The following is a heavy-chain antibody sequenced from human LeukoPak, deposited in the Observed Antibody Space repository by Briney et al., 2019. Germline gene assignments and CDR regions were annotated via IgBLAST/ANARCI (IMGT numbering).Heavy chain of an antibody. Sequence: PGGSLRLSCAASGFTFSSYAMSWVRQAPGKGLEWVSAISGSGGSTYYADSVKGRFTISRDNSKNTLYLQMNSLRAEDTAVYYCAKVTSDYVYYYGMDVWGQGTTVTVPS. J-gene: IGHJ6*02. D-gene: IGHD4-17*01. CDR2: ISGSGGST. V-gene: IGHV3-23*01. CDR1: GFTFSSYA. CDR3: AKVTSDYVYYYGMDV.